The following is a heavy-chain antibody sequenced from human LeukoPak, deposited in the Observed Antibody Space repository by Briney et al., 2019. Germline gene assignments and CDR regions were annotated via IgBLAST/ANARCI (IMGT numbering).Heavy chain of an antibody. CDR1: GFTFSSYW. Sequence: KPGGSLRLSCAASGFTFSSYWMSWVRQAPGKGLEWVANIKQDGSEKYYVDSVKGRFTISRDNAKNSLYLQMNSLRAEDTAVYYCARDRGDYVWGSYRYNDYWGQGTLVTVSS. CDR3: ARDRGDYVWGSYRYNDY. V-gene: IGHV3-7*01. J-gene: IGHJ4*02. D-gene: IGHD3-16*02. CDR2: IKQDGSEK.